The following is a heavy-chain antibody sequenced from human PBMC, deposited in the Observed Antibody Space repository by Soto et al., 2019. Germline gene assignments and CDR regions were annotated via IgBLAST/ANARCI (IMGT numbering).Heavy chain of an antibody. CDR3: ARECSAGRYGDYEN. Sequence: VPVVASGGGVVQPGRSLRLSCGASGFTFSDSVMHWVRQAPGKGLEWVAAIWYDGSNKYYAESVEGRFTISRDNSKNTLYLQMYSLRADDTAVYYCARECSAGRYGDYENWGQGTLVTVSS. CDR1: GFTFSDSV. J-gene: IGHJ4*02. V-gene: IGHV3-33*01. D-gene: IGHD4-17*01. CDR2: IWYDGSNK.